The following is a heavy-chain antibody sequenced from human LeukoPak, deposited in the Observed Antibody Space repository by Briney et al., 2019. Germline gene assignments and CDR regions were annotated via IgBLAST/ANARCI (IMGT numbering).Heavy chain of an antibody. CDR1: GFTFSSYS. J-gene: IGHJ4*02. CDR2: ISSSSSYI. D-gene: IGHD6-6*01. CDR3: ARSHGSSSSIAPFDY. V-gene: IGHV3-21*01. Sequence: SGGSLRLSCAASGFTFSSYSMNWVRQAPGKGLEWVSSISSSSSYIYYADSVKGRFTISRDNAKSSLYLQMNSLRAEDTAVYYCARSHGSSSSIAPFDYWGQGTLVTVSS.